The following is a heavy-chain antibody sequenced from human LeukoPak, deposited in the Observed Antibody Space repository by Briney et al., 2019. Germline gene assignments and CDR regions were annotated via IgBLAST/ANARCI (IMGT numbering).Heavy chain of an antibody. Sequence: SETLSLTCTVSGGSISSYYCSWIRQPPGKGLEWIGYIYYSGSTNYNPSLKSRVTISVDTSKNQFSLKLSSVTAADTAVYYCARGLGRIGNWFDPWGQGTLVTVSS. V-gene: IGHV4-59*01. CDR1: GGSISSYY. CDR2: IYYSGST. J-gene: IGHJ5*02. CDR3: ARGLGRIGNWFDP. D-gene: IGHD7-27*01.